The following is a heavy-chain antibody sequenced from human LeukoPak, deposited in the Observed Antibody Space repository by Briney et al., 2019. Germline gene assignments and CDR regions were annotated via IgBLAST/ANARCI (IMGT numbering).Heavy chain of an antibody. CDR2: ISGSGGST. D-gene: IGHD2-2*01. CDR3: AKRTCSSTSCHMDV. V-gene: IGHV3-23*01. Sequence: GGSLRLSCAASGFTFSSYAMSWVRQAPGKGLEWVSAISGSGGSTYYADSVKGRFTISRDNSKNTLYPQMNSLRAEDTAVYYCAKRTCSSTSCHMDVWGKGTTVTVSS. CDR1: GFTFSSYA. J-gene: IGHJ6*03.